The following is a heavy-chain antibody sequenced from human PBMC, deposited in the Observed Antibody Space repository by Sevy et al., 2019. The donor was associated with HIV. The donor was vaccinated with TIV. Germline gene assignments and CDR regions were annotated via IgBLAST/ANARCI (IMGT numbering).Heavy chain of an antibody. D-gene: IGHD1-1*01. V-gene: IGHV3-7*01. CDR1: GFSFSWYW. CDR2: IKQDGSER. J-gene: IGHJ3*02. Sequence: GGSLRLSCAASGFSFSWYWMSWVRQTPEKGLEWVANIKQDGSERKYVDSVKGRFTISRDDAKNSLYLQMNSLRDEDTAVYYCASKGGWRPNDAFGTWGQGTMVTVSS. CDR3: ASKGGWRPNDAFGT.